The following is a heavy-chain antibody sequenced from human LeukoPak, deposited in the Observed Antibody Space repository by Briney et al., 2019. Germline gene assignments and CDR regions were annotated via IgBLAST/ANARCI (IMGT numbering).Heavy chain of an antibody. J-gene: IGHJ4*02. CDR1: GGSISSCY. V-gene: IGHV4-59*08. CDR3: ASALWSSKWELPSY. CDR2: NYYSGST. Sequence: SETLSLTCTVSGGSISSCYWTWIRQPPGKRLEWIGYNYYSGSTNYNPSLKSRVTISVDTSKNQFSLKLSSVTAADTAVYYCASALWSSKWELPSYWGQGTLVTVSS. D-gene: IGHD1-26*01.